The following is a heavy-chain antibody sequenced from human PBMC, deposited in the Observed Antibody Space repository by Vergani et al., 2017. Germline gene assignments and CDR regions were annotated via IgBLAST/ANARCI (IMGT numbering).Heavy chain of an antibody. D-gene: IGHD1/OR15-1a*01. V-gene: IGHV4-34*02. CDR2: INHSGST. J-gene: IGHJ4*02. CDR1: GGSFSGYY. Sequence: QVQLQQWGAGVVKPSGTLSLTCAVYGGSFSGYYWSWIRQPPGKGLEWIGEINHSGSTNYNPSLKSRVTISVDTSKNQFSLKLSSVTAADTAVYYCARLGALSNRYFDYWGQGTLVTVSS. CDR3: ARLGALSNRYFDY.